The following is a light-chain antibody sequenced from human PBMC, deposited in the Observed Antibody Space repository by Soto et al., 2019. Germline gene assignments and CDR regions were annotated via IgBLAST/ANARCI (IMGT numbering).Light chain of an antibody. Sequence: DIQMTHSPSSLSASIGDRVTITCRASQGIGNYLAWYQQNPGQVPKLLICDASTLQSGVPSRFSGSGSGTDFTLTITNLQPEDAANYYCQRYNSALLTFGGGTKVEIK. V-gene: IGKV1-27*01. CDR3: QRYNSALLT. J-gene: IGKJ4*01. CDR2: DAS. CDR1: QGIGNY.